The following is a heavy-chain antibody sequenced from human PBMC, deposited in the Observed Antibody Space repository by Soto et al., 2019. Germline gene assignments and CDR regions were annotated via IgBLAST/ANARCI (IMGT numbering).Heavy chain of an antibody. D-gene: IGHD1-26*01. CDR3: AKDLYSGSYYFDY. CDR1: GFTFSSYG. J-gene: IGHJ4*02. Sequence: GGSLRRSCAAPGFTFSSYGMHLVSQAPGKGLEWVAVISYDGSNKYYAYSVKGRFTISRDNPKNTLYLQMNSLRAEDTAVYYCAKDLYSGSYYFDYWGQGALVTVSS. V-gene: IGHV3-30*18. CDR2: ISYDGSNK.